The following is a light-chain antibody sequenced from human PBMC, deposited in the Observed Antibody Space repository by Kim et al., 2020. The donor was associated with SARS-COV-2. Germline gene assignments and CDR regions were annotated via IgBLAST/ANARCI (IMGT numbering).Light chain of an antibody. CDR2: RAS. V-gene: IGKV1-5*03. CDR1: HSINDF. Sequence: VGDRVTITCRASHSINDFLAWYQQKPGKAPKLLIYRASTLQSWVPSRFSGSRSGTEFTLTINSLQPDDSATYYCQQYNSYSQTWTFGQGTKVDIK. J-gene: IGKJ1*01. CDR3: QQYNSYSQTWT.